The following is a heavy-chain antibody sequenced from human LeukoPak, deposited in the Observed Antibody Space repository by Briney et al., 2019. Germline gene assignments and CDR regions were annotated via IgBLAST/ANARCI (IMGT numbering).Heavy chain of an antibody. D-gene: IGHD2-15*01. CDR2: ISGSGGST. Sequence: GGSLRLSCAASRFTFSSYAMSWVRQAPGKGLEWVSAISGSGGSTYYADSVKGRFTISRDNSKNTLYLQVNSLRAEDTAVYYCAKDPAIVVVVAAHFDYWGQGTLVTVSS. CDR3: AKDPAIVVVVAAHFDY. V-gene: IGHV3-23*01. CDR1: RFTFSSYA. J-gene: IGHJ4*02.